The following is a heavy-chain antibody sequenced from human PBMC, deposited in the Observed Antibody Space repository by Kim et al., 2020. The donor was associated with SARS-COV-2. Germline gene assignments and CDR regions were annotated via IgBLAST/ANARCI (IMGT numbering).Heavy chain of an antibody. D-gene: IGHD3-3*01. CDR3: AKDGHFDFWSGYSHYIDV. CDR1: GFTFSVYA. CDR2: ISGSGTNT. V-gene: IGHV3-23*01. Sequence: GGSLRLSCEASGFTFSVYAMSWVRQAPGKRPEWVSGISGSGTNTYFADSVTGRFTISRDNSKDTLYLQMNSLRAEDTAVYYCAKDGHFDFWSGYSHYIDVWGKGTKVTVSS. J-gene: IGHJ6*03.